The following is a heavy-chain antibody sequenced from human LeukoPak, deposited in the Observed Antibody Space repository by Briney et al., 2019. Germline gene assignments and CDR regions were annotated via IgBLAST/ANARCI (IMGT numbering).Heavy chain of an antibody. J-gene: IGHJ3*01. CDR3: ASDIALST. CDR2: IASSGLNT. Sequence: GGSLRLSCAASGSMFRDADMTWVRQAPGKGLEWVSLIASSGLNTYYADSVRGRFTISRDNSKNTLSLQMNSLRVEDTAIYYCASDIALSTWGLGTLVTVSS. CDR1: GSMFRDAD. D-gene: IGHD3-3*02. V-gene: IGHV3-23*01.